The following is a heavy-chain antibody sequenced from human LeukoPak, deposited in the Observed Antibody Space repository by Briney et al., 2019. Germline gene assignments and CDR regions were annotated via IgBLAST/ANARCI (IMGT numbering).Heavy chain of an antibody. V-gene: IGHV3-15*01. Sequence: GGSLRLSCAASGFPFSDDWMSWVRQAPGKGLEWVGRIKKKGDGGTTDYAAPVKGRFTISRDNSKNTLYLQMNNLRAEDTAVYYCARRAGGYSHPYDYWGQGILVTVSS. CDR2: IKKKGDGGTT. CDR1: GFPFSDDW. J-gene: IGHJ4*02. D-gene: IGHD4-23*01. CDR3: ARRAGGYSHPYDY.